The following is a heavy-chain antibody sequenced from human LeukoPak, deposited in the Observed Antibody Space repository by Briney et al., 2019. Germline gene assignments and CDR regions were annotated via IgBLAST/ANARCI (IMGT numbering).Heavy chain of an antibody. Sequence: PGGSLRLSCSASGSTSSSYAMYWVRQAPGKGLEYVSAISSNGGSTYYADSVKGRFTISRDNSKNTLYLQMSSLRAEDTAVYYCVKTAYDYDSSGYYFDAFDIWGQGTMVTVSS. D-gene: IGHD3-22*01. J-gene: IGHJ3*02. V-gene: IGHV3-64D*09. CDR3: VKTAYDYDSSGYYFDAFDI. CDR2: ISSNGGST. CDR1: GSTSSSYA.